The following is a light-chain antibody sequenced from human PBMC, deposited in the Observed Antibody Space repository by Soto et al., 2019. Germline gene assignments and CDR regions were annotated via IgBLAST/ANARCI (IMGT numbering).Light chain of an antibody. J-gene: IGKJ4*01. CDR1: QSVRSY. Sequence: DIVLTQSPATLSLSPGERATLSCRASQSVRSYLVWYQQKPGQAPRLLIDDASNRATGIPARFSGSGSETDFTLTISSLEPEDSAVYYCQQRSNWPLIFGGGTKVEIK. CDR2: DAS. CDR3: QQRSNWPLI. V-gene: IGKV3-11*01.